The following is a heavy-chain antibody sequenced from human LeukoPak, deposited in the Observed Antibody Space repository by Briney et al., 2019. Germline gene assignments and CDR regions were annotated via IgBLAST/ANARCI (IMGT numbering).Heavy chain of an antibody. CDR2: INHSGST. V-gene: IGHV4-34*01. CDR1: GVSFSGYY. D-gene: IGHD3-3*01. Sequence: SETLSLTCAVYGVSFSGYYWSWIRQPPGKGLEWIGEINHSGSTNYNPSLKTRDTISVATSKNQFSLKLSSVTAADTAVYYCARVRSITIFGVVRYYFDYWGQGTLVTVSS. J-gene: IGHJ4*02. CDR3: ARVRSITIFGVVRYYFDY.